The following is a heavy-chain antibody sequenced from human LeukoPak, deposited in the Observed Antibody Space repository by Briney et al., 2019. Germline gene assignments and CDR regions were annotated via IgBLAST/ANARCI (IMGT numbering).Heavy chain of an antibody. Sequence: GGSLRLSCAASGFTVSSNYMSWVRQAPGKGLEWVSVIYSGGSTYYADSVKGRFTISRDNSKNTLYLQMNSLRAEDTAVYYCARECSSSCRVAFDIWGQGKMVTVSS. CDR3: ARECSSSCRVAFDI. J-gene: IGHJ3*02. V-gene: IGHV3-53*01. CDR1: GFTVSSNY. D-gene: IGHD6-13*01. CDR2: IYSGGST.